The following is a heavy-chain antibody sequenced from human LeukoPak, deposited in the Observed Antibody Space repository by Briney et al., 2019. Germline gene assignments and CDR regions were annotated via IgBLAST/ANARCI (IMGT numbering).Heavy chain of an antibody. CDR1: GFTFNTYE. Sequence: PGGSLRLSCAATGFTFNTYEMNWVRQAAGKGLEWDSYISSSSSTMFYADSVKGRFTISRDNAKNSLYLQMSSLRAEDTAVYYCARGGYDVSYYYYYGMDVWGQGTTVTVSS. CDR2: ISSSSSTM. J-gene: IGHJ6*02. V-gene: IGHV3-48*03. D-gene: IGHD2-15*01. CDR3: ARGGYDVSYYYYYGMDV.